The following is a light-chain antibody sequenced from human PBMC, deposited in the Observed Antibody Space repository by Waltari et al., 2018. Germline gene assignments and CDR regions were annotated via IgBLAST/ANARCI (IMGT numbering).Light chain of an antibody. CDR2: DAS. J-gene: IGKJ2*01. CDR1: QIVVNY. Sequence: DIVLTQSPATLSLSPGDTATLSCRASQIVVNYLAWYQQKPAQPPRLLIYDASNRATGVPARFRGSWSGTDFTLTISSLEAEDFAVYYCQQRSNWTPHTFGQGARLEIK. CDR3: QQRSNWTPHT. V-gene: IGKV3-11*01.